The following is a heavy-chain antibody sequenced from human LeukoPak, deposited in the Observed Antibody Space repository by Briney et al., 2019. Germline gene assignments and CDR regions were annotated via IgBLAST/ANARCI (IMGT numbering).Heavy chain of an antibody. Sequence: NASETLSLTCTVSGGSISSGSHYWGWIRQPPGKELEWIGNIYYSGNSYYNPSLKSRVTISVDASKNQFSLNLSSVTAADTAVYYCARLVESYYGSGSYWFDPWGQGTLVTVSS. CDR1: GGSISSGSHY. J-gene: IGHJ5*02. CDR3: ARLVESYYGSGSYWFDP. CDR2: IYYSGNS. V-gene: IGHV4-39*01. D-gene: IGHD3-10*01.